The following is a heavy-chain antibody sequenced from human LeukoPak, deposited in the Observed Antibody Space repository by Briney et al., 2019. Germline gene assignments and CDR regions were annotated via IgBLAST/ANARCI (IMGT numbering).Heavy chain of an antibody. D-gene: IGHD4-17*01. CDR2: ISGYDGNT. J-gene: IGHJ4*02. CDR1: GYTFTTYG. V-gene: IGHV1-18*01. Sequence: ASVKVSCYASGYTFTTYGVSWGRQAPGQGLEWMGWISGYDGNTNYAQKLRGRVTMTTDTSTSTAYMDLRSLRSDDTALYYCARTETTSSYYFDYWGQGTLVTVSS. CDR3: ARTETTSSYYFDY.